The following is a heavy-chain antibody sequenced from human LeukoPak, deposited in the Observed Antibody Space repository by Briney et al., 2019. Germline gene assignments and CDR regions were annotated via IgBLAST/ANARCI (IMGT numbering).Heavy chain of an antibody. Sequence: SVKVSCKASGGSFNSYAISWVRQAPGQGLEWMGGIIPMFGTANYAQKFQGRVTITADKSTSTAYMELSSLRSENTAVYYCARVTAVIDAFDIWGQGTLLTVSS. CDR2: IIPMFGTA. D-gene: IGHD2-21*02. CDR1: GGSFNSYA. V-gene: IGHV1-69*06. CDR3: ARVTAVIDAFDI. J-gene: IGHJ3*02.